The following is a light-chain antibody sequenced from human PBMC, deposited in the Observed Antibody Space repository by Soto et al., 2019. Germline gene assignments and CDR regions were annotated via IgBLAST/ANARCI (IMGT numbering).Light chain of an antibody. CDR1: QGISNY. J-gene: IGKJ3*01. Sequence: DIQMTQSPSSLSASVGDRVTITCRASQGISNYLAWYQQKPGKVPKLLIYAASTLQSGVPSRFSGSGSGTSFTLTINSLQPENVATYYWQKYNSAPYTFGPGTKVDIK. CDR2: AAS. CDR3: QKYNSAPYT. V-gene: IGKV1-27*01.